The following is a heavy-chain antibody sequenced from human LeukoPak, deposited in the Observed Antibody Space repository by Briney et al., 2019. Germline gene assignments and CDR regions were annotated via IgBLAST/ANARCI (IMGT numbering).Heavy chain of an antibody. CDR1: GGSFSGYY. CDR2: INHSGST. Sequence: SETLSLTCAVYGGSFSGYYWSWIRQPPGKGLEWIGEINHSGSTNYNPSLRSRVTISVDTSKNQFFLKLSSVTASDTAVYYCARAIGVVIISYFDYWGQGTLVTVSS. V-gene: IGHV4-34*01. D-gene: IGHD3-3*01. CDR3: ARAIGVVIISYFDY. J-gene: IGHJ4*02.